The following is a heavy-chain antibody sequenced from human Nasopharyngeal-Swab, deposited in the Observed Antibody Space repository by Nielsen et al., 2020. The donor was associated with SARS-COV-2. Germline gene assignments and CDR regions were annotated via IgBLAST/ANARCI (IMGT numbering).Heavy chain of an antibody. CDR3: ARDGFQLWFGELGSGDAFDI. J-gene: IGHJ3*02. CDR2: IWYDGSNK. Sequence: WIRQPPGKGLEWVAVIWYDGSNKYYADSVKGRFTISRDNSKNTLYLQMNSLRAEDTAVYYCARDGFQLWFGELGSGDAFDIWGQGTMVTVSS. D-gene: IGHD3-10*01. V-gene: IGHV3-33*01.